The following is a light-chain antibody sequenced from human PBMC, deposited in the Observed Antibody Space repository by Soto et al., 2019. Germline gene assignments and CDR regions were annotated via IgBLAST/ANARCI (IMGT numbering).Light chain of an antibody. CDR3: MQGTHWLPYT. Sequence: DVVMTQSPLSLPVTLGQPASISCRSSQSLVHSDGNTYLNWFQQRPGQSPRRLIYKVSNRDSGVPDRFSGSGSGTDFTLKISRVEAEDVGLYYCMQGTHWLPYTFGQGTKLEIK. CDR2: KVS. CDR1: QSLVHSDGNTY. J-gene: IGKJ2*01. V-gene: IGKV2-30*02.